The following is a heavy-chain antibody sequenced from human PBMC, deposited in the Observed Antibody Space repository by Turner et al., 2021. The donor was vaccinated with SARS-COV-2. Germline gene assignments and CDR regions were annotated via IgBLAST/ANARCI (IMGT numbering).Heavy chain of an antibody. CDR2: INPNSGGT. D-gene: IGHD3-22*01. CDR1: GYPFTGYY. J-gene: IGHJ3*02. V-gene: IGHV1-2*02. CDR3: ARGGLYYYDSSAYYGDAFDI. Sequence: QVQLVQSGAEVKKPGASVKVSCKASGYPFTGYYMHWVRQAPGQGLEWMGWINPNSGGTNDAQKFQGRVTMTRDTSISTAYMELSRLRSDDTAVYYCARGGLYYYDSSAYYGDAFDIWGQGTMVTVSS.